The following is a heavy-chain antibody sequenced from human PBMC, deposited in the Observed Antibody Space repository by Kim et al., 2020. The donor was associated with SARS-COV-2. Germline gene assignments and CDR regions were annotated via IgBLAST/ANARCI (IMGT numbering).Heavy chain of an antibody. J-gene: IGHJ4*02. D-gene: IGHD2-2*01. CDR1: GFTFSSYG. CDR2: IWYDGSNK. Sequence: GGSLRLSCAASGFTFSSYGMHWVRQAPGKGLEWVAVIWYDGSNKYYADSVKGRFTISRDNSKNTLYLQMNSLRAEDTAVYYCATSGDCSSTSCYPPPGFDYWGQGTLVTVSS. V-gene: IGHV3-33*01. CDR3: ATSGDCSSTSCYPPPGFDY.